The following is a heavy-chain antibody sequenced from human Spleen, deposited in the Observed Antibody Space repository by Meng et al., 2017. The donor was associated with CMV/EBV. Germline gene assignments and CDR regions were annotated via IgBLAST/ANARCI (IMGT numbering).Heavy chain of an antibody. CDR1: GYTFTSYG. V-gene: IGHV1-18*01. J-gene: IGHJ6*02. Sequence: ASVKVSCKASGYTFTSYGINWVRQAPGQGLEWMGWISPYTGNTDYAQKLQGRVTMTTDTSTSKAYMELRSLRSDDTAVYFCARDRYCSSTSCYRDYYYGMDVWGQGTTVTVSS. CDR2: ISPYTGNT. CDR3: ARDRYCSSTSCYRDYYYGMDV. D-gene: IGHD2-2*01.